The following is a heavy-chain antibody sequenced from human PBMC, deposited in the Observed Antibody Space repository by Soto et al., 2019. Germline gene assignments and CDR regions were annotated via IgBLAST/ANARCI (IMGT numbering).Heavy chain of an antibody. CDR3: AKEGYCSSTSCYAPYFNWFDP. J-gene: IGHJ5*02. D-gene: IGHD2-2*01. CDR1: GFTFSSYA. V-gene: IGHV3-23*01. Sequence: PGGSLRLSCAASGFTFSSYAMSWVRQAPGKGLEWVSAISGSGGSTYYADSVKGRFTISRDNSKNTLYLQMNSLRAEDTAVYYCAKEGYCSSTSCYAPYFNWFDPWGQGTLVTVSS. CDR2: ISGSGGST.